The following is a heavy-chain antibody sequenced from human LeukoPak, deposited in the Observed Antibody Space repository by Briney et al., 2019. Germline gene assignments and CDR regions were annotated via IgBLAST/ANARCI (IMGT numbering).Heavy chain of an antibody. V-gene: IGHV1-18*01. CDR1: GYTFTSYG. Sequence: ASVKVSCKASGYTFTSYGISWVRQAPGQGLEWMGRISAYNGNTNYVQKLQGRVTMTRDTPTSTVYMELSSLRSDDTAVYYCARDNSIADRGWWFDPWGQGTLVTVSS. CDR3: ARDNSIADRGWWFDP. J-gene: IGHJ5*02. CDR2: ISAYNGNT. D-gene: IGHD4-23*01.